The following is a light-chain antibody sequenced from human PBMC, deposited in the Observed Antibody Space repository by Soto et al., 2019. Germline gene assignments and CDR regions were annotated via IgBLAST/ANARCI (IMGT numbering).Light chain of an antibody. Sequence: QSVLTQPPSVSGAPGQRVTISCTGSSSNIGAGYDVHWYQQLPGTAPKLLIYGNSNRPSGVPDRFSGSKSGTSASLAITGVQAEDEADYYCQSYDSSLGGSRVFGTGTKLTVL. J-gene: IGLJ1*01. CDR1: SSNIGAGYD. CDR2: GNS. V-gene: IGLV1-40*01. CDR3: QSYDSSLGGSRV.